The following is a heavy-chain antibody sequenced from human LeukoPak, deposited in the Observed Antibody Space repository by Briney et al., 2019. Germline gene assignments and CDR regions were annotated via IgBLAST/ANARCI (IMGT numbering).Heavy chain of an antibody. CDR1: GYTFTSYN. CDR2: IIPILGIA. J-gene: IGHJ5*02. D-gene: IGHD3-10*01. Sequence: ASVKVSCKASGYTFTSYNMHWVRQAPGQGLEWMGRIIPILGIANYAQKFQGRVTITADKSTGTAYMELSSLRSEDTAVYYCARDLDYYGSGSSWFDPWGQGTLVTVSS. V-gene: IGHV1-69*04. CDR3: ARDLDYYGSGSSWFDP.